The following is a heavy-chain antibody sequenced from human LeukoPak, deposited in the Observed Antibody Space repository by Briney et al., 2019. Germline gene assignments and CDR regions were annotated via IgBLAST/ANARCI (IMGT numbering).Heavy chain of an antibody. V-gene: IGHV4-4*07. J-gene: IGHJ5*02. Sequence: PSETLSLTCTDSGSSISSYYWSWIRRPAGKGLEWIGRIYASGNTNYNPSLESRVTMSVDTSKSQFSLKLRSVTAADTAVYYCVRAQGGIRYFHPWGQGTLVTVSS. CDR3: VRAQGGIRYFHP. CDR2: IYASGNT. CDR1: GSSISSYY. D-gene: IGHD3-9*01.